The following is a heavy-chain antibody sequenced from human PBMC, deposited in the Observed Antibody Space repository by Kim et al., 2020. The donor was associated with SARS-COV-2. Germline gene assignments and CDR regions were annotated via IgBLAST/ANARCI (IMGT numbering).Heavy chain of an antibody. Sequence: SVKVSCKASGGTFSSYAISWVRQAPGQGLEWMGGIIPIFGTANYAQKFQGRVTITADESTSTAYMELSSLRSEDTAVYYCAIQSEGSGYEPRDYYYDSSEEVPPFDYWGQGTLVTVSS. CDR2: IIPIFGTA. CDR3: AIQSEGSGYEPRDYYYDSSEEVPPFDY. V-gene: IGHV1-69*13. D-gene: IGHD3-22*01. J-gene: IGHJ4*02. CDR1: GGTFSSYA.